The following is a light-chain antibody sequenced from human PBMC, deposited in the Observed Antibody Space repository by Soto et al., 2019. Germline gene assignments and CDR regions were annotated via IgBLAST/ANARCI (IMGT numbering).Light chain of an antibody. CDR2: DAS. Sequence: DIPMTQSPSSLSASVGDRVTITCQASQDISNYLNWYQQKPGKAPKLLIYDASNLETGVPSRFSGSGSGTDFTLTISSLQPEDFATYYCQQSYSTPQTFGPGTKVDIK. J-gene: IGKJ3*01. CDR1: QDISNY. CDR3: QQSYSTPQT. V-gene: IGKV1-39*01.